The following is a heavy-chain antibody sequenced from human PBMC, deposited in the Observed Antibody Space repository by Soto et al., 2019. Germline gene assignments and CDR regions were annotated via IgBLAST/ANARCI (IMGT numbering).Heavy chain of an antibody. J-gene: IGHJ5*02. CDR1: GGSLISYY. Sequence: PSETLSVTCPVSGGSLISYYWSWIRQYPEKGLEWIGFIYYSGNTNYNPSLKSRVTLSVDTSKNQFSLQLSSVTAADTAVYYCAGSYNWNYLGGFDPLGQGTLVTVSS. CDR3: AGSYNWNYLGGFDP. D-gene: IGHD1-7*01. CDR2: IYYSGNT. V-gene: IGHV4-59*08.